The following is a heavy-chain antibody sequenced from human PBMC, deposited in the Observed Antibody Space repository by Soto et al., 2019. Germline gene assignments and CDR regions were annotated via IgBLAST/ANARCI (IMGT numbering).Heavy chain of an antibody. CDR1: GFTFSSYG. V-gene: IGHV3-30*18. J-gene: IGHJ4*02. CDR2: ISFDGSNK. D-gene: IGHD5-18*01. Sequence: PGGSLRLSCAASGFTFSSYGMHWVRQAPGKGLEWVAVISFDGSNKYYADSVKGRFTISRDNSKNTLYLQMNSLRAEDTAVYYCAKKIQLWTPEAYFDYWGQGTLVTVSS. CDR3: AKKIQLWTPEAYFDY.